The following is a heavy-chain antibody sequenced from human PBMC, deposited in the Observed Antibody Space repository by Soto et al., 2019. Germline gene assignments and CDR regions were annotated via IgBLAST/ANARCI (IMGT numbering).Heavy chain of an antibody. D-gene: IGHD3-10*01. CDR1: GGSFSGYY. Sequence: SETLSLTCAVYGGSFSGYYWSWIRQPPGKGLEWIGEINHSGSTNYNPSLKSRVTISVDTSKNQFSLKLSSVTAADTAVYYCARVRYYGSGSRGSGWLDPWGQGTLVTVSS. V-gene: IGHV4-34*01. CDR2: INHSGST. J-gene: IGHJ5*02. CDR3: ARVRYYGSGSRGSGWLDP.